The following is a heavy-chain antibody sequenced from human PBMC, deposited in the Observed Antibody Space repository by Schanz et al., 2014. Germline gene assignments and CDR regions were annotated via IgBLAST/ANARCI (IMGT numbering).Heavy chain of an antibody. J-gene: IGHJ6*03. Sequence: QVQLQQSGPGLERPSDTLTLTCTASGGSFSSYYWSWIRQSPGKGPEWIGYITYSGGTNHNASLKSRVTISVDTAKNQFSLKVTSVTAADTAIYYCARVHSTSLERGSHYYMDVWGKGTTVTVSS. CDR3: ARVHSTSLERGSHYYMDV. D-gene: IGHD2-2*01. CDR1: GGSFSSYY. CDR2: ITYSGGT. V-gene: IGHV4-59*07.